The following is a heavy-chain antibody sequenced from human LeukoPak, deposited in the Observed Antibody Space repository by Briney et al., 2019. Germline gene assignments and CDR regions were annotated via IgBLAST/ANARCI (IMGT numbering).Heavy chain of an antibody. V-gene: IGHV4-61*01. CDR2: IYYSGST. J-gene: IGHJ4*02. D-gene: IGHD3-10*01. Sequence: SETLSLTCNVSGGSVSSGSYYWSWIRQPPGKGLEWMGYIYYSGSTNYNPSFKSRVTISVDTSKNQFSLKLSSVTAADTAVYYCARESYYGSGSSDYWGQGTLVTVSS. CDR3: ARESYYGSGSSDY. CDR1: GGSVSSGSYY.